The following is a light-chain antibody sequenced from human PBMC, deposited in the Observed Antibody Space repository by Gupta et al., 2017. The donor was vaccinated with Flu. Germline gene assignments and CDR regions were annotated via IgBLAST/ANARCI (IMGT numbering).Light chain of an antibody. CDR1: SEHSIDA. V-gene: IGLV4-69*01. J-gene: IGLJ2*01. Sequence: QLAVTQSPPAYASLGASVTLTCTLNSEHSIDAIAWHQQQPEKGPRFLMKVSSDGSHTKGDGIPDRFSGSSSGAERYLIISSLQSEDEADYYCQTWGTGIVVFGGGTKLTVL. CDR3: QTWGTGIVV. CDR2: VSSDGSH.